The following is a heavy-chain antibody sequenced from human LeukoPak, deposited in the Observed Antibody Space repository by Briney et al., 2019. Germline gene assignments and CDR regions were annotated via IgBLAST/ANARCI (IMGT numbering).Heavy chain of an antibody. V-gene: IGHV3-23*01. CDR3: AKALYSSSWSYGMDV. Sequence: GGSLRLSCAASGFTFSSYAMSWDRQAPGKGLEWVSAISGSGGSTYYADSVKGRFTISRDNSKNTLYLQMNSLRAEDTAVYYCAKALYSSSWSYGMDVWGKGTTVTVSS. CDR1: GFTFSSYA. CDR2: ISGSGGST. D-gene: IGHD6-13*01. J-gene: IGHJ6*04.